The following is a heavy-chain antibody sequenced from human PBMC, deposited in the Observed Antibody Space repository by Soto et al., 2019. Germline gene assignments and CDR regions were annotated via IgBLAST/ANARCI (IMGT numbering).Heavy chain of an antibody. V-gene: IGHV1-69*13. CDR3: ARLAVAGRALDY. D-gene: IGHD6-19*01. CDR1: GGPLSSYA. Sequence: GASVKVSCRASGGPLSSYAISWVRHAPGQGLEWMGGIIPIFGTANYAQKFQGRVTITADESTSTAYMELSSMRSEDTAVYYCARLAVAGRALDYWGQGTLVTVSS. CDR2: IIPIFGTA. J-gene: IGHJ4*02.